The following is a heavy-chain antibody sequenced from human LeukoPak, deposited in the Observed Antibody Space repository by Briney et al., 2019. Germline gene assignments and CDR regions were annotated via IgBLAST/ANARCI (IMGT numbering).Heavy chain of an antibody. J-gene: IGHJ6*03. V-gene: IGHV1-8*01. CDR2: MNPNSGNT. CDR3: ARGLRYCSGGRCYFSPPYYYYMDV. CDR1: GYTFTSFD. Sequence: APVKVSCKASGYTFTSFDMNWVRQATGQGLEWMGWMNPNSGNTGYAQKFQGRVTMTRNTSISTAYMELSSLRSEDTAVCYCARGLRYCSGGRCYFSPPYYYYMDVWGKGTTVTISS. D-gene: IGHD2-15*01.